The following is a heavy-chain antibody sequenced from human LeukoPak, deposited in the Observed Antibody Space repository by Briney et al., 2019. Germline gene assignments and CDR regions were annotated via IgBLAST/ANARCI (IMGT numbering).Heavy chain of an antibody. CDR2: IYTSGST. CDR1: GGSISSGSYY. V-gene: IGHV4-61*02. J-gene: IGHJ4*02. CDR3: ARDSTGRKVDY. Sequence: SQTLSLTCTVSGGSISSGSYYWSWIRQPAGKGLEWIGRIYTSGSTNYNPSLKSRVTISVDTSKNQFSLKLSSVTAADTAVYYCARDSTGRKVDYWGQGTLVTVSS.